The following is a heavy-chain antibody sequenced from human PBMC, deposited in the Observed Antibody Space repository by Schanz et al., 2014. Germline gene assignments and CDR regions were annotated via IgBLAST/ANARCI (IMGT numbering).Heavy chain of an antibody. CDR1: GFTFNSYA. V-gene: IGHV3-23*01. CDR3: AKGMDYCSGGTYYDYYYYGLDV. J-gene: IGHJ6*02. D-gene: IGHD2-15*01. CDR2: ISHSGGSK. Sequence: DVQLLESGGGLVQPGGSLRLSCAASGFTFNSYAMTWVRQAPGKGLEWVSSISHSGGSKYYADSVKGRFTISRDNSENTLYLQMNSLSADDTAVYYGAKGMDYCSGGTYYDYYYYGLDVWGQGTTVTVSS.